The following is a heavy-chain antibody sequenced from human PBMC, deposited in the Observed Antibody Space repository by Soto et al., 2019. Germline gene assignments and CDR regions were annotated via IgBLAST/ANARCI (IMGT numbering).Heavy chain of an antibody. V-gene: IGHV3-30*18. Sequence: PGGSLRLSCAASGFTFSSSGMHWVRQAPGKGLEWVAVISYDGSNKFYADSVKGRFTISRDNFRNTLYLQMNSLRAEDTAVYYCAKEFHSWNYFDYWGQGTLVIVSS. CDR3: AKEFHSWNYFDY. CDR2: ISYDGSNK. D-gene: IGHD1-20*01. CDR1: GFTFSSSG. J-gene: IGHJ4*02.